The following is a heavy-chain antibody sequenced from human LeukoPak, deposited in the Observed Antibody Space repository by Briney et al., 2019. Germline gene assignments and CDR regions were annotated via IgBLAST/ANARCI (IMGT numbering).Heavy chain of an antibody. CDR1: GGSISSSSYY. Sequence: SETLSLTCTVSGGSISSSSYYWGWIRQPPGKGLEWIGSIYYSGSTYYNPSLKSRVTISVDTSKNQFSLRLSSVTAADTTVYYCARHRAHSDYIDYWGQGTLVTVSS. J-gene: IGHJ4*02. D-gene: IGHD3-10*01. CDR3: ARHRAHSDYIDY. V-gene: IGHV4-39*01. CDR2: IYYSGST.